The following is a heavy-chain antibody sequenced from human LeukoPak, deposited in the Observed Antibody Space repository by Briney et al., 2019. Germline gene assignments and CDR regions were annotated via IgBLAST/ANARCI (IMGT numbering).Heavy chain of an antibody. CDR2: IGLSGYPV. J-gene: IGHJ4*02. CDR1: GFSLSRVY. Sequence: GGSLRLSCAVSGFSLSRVYLCWSRQAPRERLEGISYIGLSGYPVDYAHSVRGRFTISRDNAKNSLYLEMNSLRAEDTAVYYCARKDFSSGSFSYWGQGTLVTVSS. D-gene: IGHD3-22*01. V-gene: IGHV3-11*04. CDR3: ARKDFSSGSFSY.